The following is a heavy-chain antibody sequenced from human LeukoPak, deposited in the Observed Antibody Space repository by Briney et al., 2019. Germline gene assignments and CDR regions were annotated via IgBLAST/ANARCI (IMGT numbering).Heavy chain of an antibody. J-gene: IGHJ5*02. D-gene: IGHD3-10*01. Sequence: GASVKVSCTASGGTFSSYAISWVRQAPGQGLEWMGGIIPIFGTANYAQKFQGRVTITADESTSTAYTELSSLRSEDTAVYYCARYTMDNWFDPWGQGTLVTVSS. V-gene: IGHV1-69*13. CDR3: ARYTMDNWFDP. CDR1: GGTFSSYA. CDR2: IIPIFGTA.